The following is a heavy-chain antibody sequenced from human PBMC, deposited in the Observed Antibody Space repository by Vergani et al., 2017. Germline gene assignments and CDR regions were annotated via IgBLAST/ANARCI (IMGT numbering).Heavy chain of an antibody. D-gene: IGHD6-19*01. Sequence: EVQLVESGGGLEQPGRSLRLSCRASGFTFTDYGISWVRQAPGKGLEWVGFVRNKEDGGTPEHAASVKGRFTISRDDSKNTLFLHMNSLRPEDTAVYYCAKVGRSEVAGTFGAFDIWGQGTMVTVSS. J-gene: IGHJ3*02. CDR1: GFTFTDYG. CDR3: AKVGRSEVAGTFGAFDI. CDR2: VRNKEDGGTP. V-gene: IGHV3-49*04.